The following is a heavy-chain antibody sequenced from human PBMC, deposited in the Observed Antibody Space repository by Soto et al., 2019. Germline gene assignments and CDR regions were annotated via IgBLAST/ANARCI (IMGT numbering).Heavy chain of an antibody. CDR1: GFTFSSYG. D-gene: IGHD6-6*01. Sequence: GESLKISCAASGFTFSSYGMHWVRQAPGKGLEWVAVISYDGSNKYYADSVKGRFTISRDNSKNTLYLQMNSLRAEDTAVYYCAKLPLGTAARDYYYYYYMDVWGKGTTVTVSS. J-gene: IGHJ6*03. CDR2: ISYDGSNK. CDR3: AKLPLGTAARDYYYYYYMDV. V-gene: IGHV3-30*18.